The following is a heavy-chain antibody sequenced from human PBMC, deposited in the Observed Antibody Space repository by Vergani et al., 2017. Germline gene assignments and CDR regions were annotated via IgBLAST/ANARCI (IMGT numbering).Heavy chain of an antibody. CDR2: INPNSGGP. Sequence: QVQLVQSGAEVKKPGASVKVSCKAAGYTFTGYYMQWVRQAPGQGVEWMGWINPNSGGPNYAQKFQGWVTMTRDTSISPAYMELSRLRSDDTAVYYCARAAYYDMLTGTVSWFDPWGQGTLVTVSS. V-gene: IGHV1-2*04. CDR3: ARAAYYDMLTGTVSWFDP. D-gene: IGHD3-9*01. J-gene: IGHJ5*02. CDR1: GYTFTGYY.